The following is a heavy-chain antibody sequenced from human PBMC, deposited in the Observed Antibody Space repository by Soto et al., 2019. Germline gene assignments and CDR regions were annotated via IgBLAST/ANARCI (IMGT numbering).Heavy chain of an antibody. CDR2: MSGSGGST. CDR3: AKEPNYDFWSGYRYFDS. D-gene: IGHD3-3*01. Sequence: DVQLLESGGGLVQPGGSLRLSCTASGFTFSNYAMSWVRQAPGKGLEWVSSMSGSGGSTYYADSVKGRFTISRDNSKKTLDLHMSSVRAEDTAFYYCAKEPNYDFWSGYRYFDSWGQGSLVTVSS. CDR1: GFTFSNYA. J-gene: IGHJ4*02. V-gene: IGHV3-23*01.